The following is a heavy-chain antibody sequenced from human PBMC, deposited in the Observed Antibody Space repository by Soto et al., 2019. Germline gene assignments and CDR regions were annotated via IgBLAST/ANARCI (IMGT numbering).Heavy chain of an antibody. D-gene: IGHD3-16*01. V-gene: IGHV3-21*01. CDR2: ISSSSSYI. CDR3: ARDRGWGNFDY. Sequence: EVQLVESGGGLVKPGGSLRLSCAASGFTFSSYSMNWVRQAPGKGLEWVSSISSSSSYIYYADSVKGRFTIPRDNSKNTLYLQMNSLRAEDTAVYYCARDRGWGNFDYWGQGTLVTVSS. CDR1: GFTFSSYS. J-gene: IGHJ4*02.